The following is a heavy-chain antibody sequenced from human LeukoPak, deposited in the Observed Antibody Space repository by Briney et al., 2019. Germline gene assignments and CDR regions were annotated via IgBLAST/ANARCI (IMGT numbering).Heavy chain of an antibody. CDR1: GYSFATYW. Sequence: GESLKISCKGSGYSFATYWIGWVRPVPGKGLEWMGIIYPGDSDTRYSPSFQGQVTISADKSISTAYLQWSSLKASDTAMYYCARDSGGYYYIFDHWGEGTLVTVSS. CDR3: ARDSGGYYYIFDH. D-gene: IGHD3-22*01. J-gene: IGHJ4*02. V-gene: IGHV5-51*01. CDR2: IYPGDSDT.